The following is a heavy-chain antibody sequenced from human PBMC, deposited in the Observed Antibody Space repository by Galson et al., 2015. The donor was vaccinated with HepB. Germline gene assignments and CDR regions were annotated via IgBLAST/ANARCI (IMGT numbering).Heavy chain of an antibody. CDR1: GFTFSSYS. Sequence: SLRLSCAASGFTFSSYSMNWVRQAPGMGLEWVSSISSSSSYIYYADSVKGRFTISRDNAKNSLYLQMNSLRAEDTAVYYCARGGDYDFWSGYYYRVLHDYWGQGTLVTVSS. V-gene: IGHV3-21*01. CDR3: ARGGDYDFWSGYYYRVLHDY. J-gene: IGHJ4*02. CDR2: ISSSSSYI. D-gene: IGHD3-3*01.